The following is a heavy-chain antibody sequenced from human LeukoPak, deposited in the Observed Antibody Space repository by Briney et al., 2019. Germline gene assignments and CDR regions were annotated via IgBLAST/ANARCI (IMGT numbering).Heavy chain of an antibody. CDR2: ISYDGHD. V-gene: IGHV3-30*18. CDR1: GFTISSYG. CDR3: AKELPISRGGNNCYFDY. Sequence: PRRSLRLSCAASGFTISSYGIHWVRQAPGKGLEWVAVISYDGHDTIADSLKSRFTTSRENSKNTVYLQMNSLSPEDTAVYYCAKELPISRGGNNCYFDYWGEGTLVTASA. J-gene: IGHJ4*02. D-gene: IGHD5-24*01.